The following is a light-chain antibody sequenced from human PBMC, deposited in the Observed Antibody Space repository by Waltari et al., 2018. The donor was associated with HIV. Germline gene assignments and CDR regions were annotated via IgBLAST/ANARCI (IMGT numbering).Light chain of an antibody. V-gene: IGLV2-11*01. CDR1: SIDVGGSNF. CDR3: CSYTGSYTWV. J-gene: IGLJ3*02. Sequence: QSALTQPRSVSGSPGPSVTISCTGTSIDVGGSNFFSWYQQHPGKAPKLVIYDVSKWPSGVPDRFSGSKSGNTASLTISGLQAEDEADYYCCSYTGSYTWVFGGGTELTVL. CDR2: DVS.